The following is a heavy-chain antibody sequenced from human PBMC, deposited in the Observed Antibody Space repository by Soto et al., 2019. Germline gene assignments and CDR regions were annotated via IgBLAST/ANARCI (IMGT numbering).Heavy chain of an antibody. CDR2: INPNSGGT. CDR1: GYTLTGYY. V-gene: IGHV1-2*04. CDR3: ARAGSSARPRANWYFDL. J-gene: IGHJ2*01. D-gene: IGHD6-19*01. Sequence: ASVKVSCKASGYTLTGYYMHWVRQAPGQGLEWMGWINPNSGGTNYAQKFQGWVTMTRDTSISTAYMELSRLRSDDTVVYYCARAGSSARPRANWYFDLWGRGTLVTVSS.